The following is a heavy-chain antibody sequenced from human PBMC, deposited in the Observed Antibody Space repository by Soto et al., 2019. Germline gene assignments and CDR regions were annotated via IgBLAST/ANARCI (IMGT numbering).Heavy chain of an antibody. CDR2: IRSKANSYAT. D-gene: IGHD3-3*01. J-gene: IGHJ6*03. Sequence: GGSLRLSCAASGFTVSGSAMHWVRQASGKGLEWVGRIRSKANSYATAYAASVKGRFTISRDDSKNTAYLQMNSLKTEDPAVYYCKGDFWSGYYTGPGYSYMAVWGKGTTVTVSS. CDR3: KGDFWSGYYTGPGYSYMAV. V-gene: IGHV3-73*01. CDR1: GFTVSGSA.